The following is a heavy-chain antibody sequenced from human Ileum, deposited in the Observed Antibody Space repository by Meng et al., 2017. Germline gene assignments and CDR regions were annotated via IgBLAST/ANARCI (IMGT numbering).Heavy chain of an antibody. J-gene: IGHJ4*02. CDR3: TTFYAGY. CDR1: GFTFSDRW. V-gene: IGHV3-15*01. D-gene: IGHD3-16*01. Sequence: VQLVESGGGFVKPGGSLRLSCAASGFTFSDRWMTWVRQAPGKGLEWVGHIQSKADGGTTDYAAPVKGRFTISRDDSKSTLYLQMNSLKTEDTAVYYCTTFYAGYWGQGTLVTVFS. CDR2: IQSKADGGTT.